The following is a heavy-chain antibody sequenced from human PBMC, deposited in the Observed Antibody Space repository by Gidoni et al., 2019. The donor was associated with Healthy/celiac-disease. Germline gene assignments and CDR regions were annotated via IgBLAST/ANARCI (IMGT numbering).Heavy chain of an antibody. CDR2: ISSSSSYT. J-gene: IGHJ4*02. CDR3: ARVSSAAKETYYFDY. CDR1: GFTFSYYY. Sequence: QVQLVESGGGLVKPGGSLRLSCAASGFTFSYYYMSWIRQAPGKGLEWVSYISSSSSYTNYADFVKGRFTISRDNAKNSLYLQMNSLRAEDTAVYYCARVSSAAKETYYFDYWGQGTLVTVSS. V-gene: IGHV3-11*06. D-gene: IGHD2-15*01.